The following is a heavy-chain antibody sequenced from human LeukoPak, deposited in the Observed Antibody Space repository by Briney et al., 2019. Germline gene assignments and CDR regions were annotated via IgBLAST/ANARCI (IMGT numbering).Heavy chain of an antibody. D-gene: IGHD4-17*01. CDR1: GFTFSSYG. CDR3: ARPYGDSYYFDY. J-gene: IGHJ4*02. Sequence: PGGSLRLSCAASGFTFSSYGMHWVRQAPGKGLEWVAVIWYDGSNKYYADSVKGRFTISRDNSKNTLYLQMNSLRAEDTAVYYCARPYGDSYYFDYWGQGTLVTVSS. CDR2: IWYDGSNK. V-gene: IGHV3-33*01.